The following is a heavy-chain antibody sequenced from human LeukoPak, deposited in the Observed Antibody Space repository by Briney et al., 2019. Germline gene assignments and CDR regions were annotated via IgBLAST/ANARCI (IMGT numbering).Heavy chain of an antibody. CDR1: GGSISSHY. CDR2: IYYSGST. V-gene: IGHV4-59*11. Sequence: SETLTLTCTVSGGSISSHYGSWIRQPPGKGLEWIGYIYYSGSTNYNPSLKSRVTISVDTSKNQFSLKLSSVTAADTAVYYCARNRGYYDPFDYWGQGTLVTVSS. D-gene: IGHD3-22*01. CDR3: ARNRGYYDPFDY. J-gene: IGHJ4*02.